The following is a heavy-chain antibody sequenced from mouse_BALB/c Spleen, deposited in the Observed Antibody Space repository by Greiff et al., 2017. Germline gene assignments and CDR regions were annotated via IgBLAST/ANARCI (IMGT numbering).Heavy chain of an antibody. Sequence: EVQLVESGGGLVQPGGSLKLSCAASGFTFSSYGMSWVRQTPDKRLELVATINSNGGSTYYPDSVKGRFTISRDNAKNTLYLQMSSLKSEDTAMYYCARELRYYDYDVGYFDYWGQGTTLTVSS. D-gene: IGHD2-4*01. CDR1: GFTFSSYG. J-gene: IGHJ2*01. V-gene: IGHV5-6-3*01. CDR3: ARELRYYDYDVGYFDY. CDR2: INSNGGST.